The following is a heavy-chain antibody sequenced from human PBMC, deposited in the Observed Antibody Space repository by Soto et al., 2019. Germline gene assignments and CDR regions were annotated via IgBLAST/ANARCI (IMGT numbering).Heavy chain of an antibody. CDR3: ARAKYSSRWYPFDY. Sequence: QVQLVESGGGVVQPGRSLRLSCAASGFTFSSYGMHWVRQAPGKGLEWVAVIWYDGSNEYYADSVKGRFTISRDNSKNTLYLQRNRLRAEDTAVYYCARAKYSSRWYPFDYWGQGTLVTVSS. J-gene: IGHJ4*02. CDR2: IWYDGSNE. CDR1: GFTFSSYG. D-gene: IGHD6-13*01. V-gene: IGHV3-33*01.